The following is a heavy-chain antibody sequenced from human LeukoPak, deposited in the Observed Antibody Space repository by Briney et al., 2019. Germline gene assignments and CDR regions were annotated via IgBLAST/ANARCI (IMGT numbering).Heavy chain of an antibody. J-gene: IGHJ4*02. Sequence: GRSLRLPCAASGFTFDDYAMHWVRQAPGKGLEWVSGISWNSGSIGYADSVKGRFTISRDNAKNSLYLQMNSLRAEDTALYYCATSEDYDILTGYYGLDYWGQGTLVTVSS. CDR3: ATSEDYDILTGYYGLDY. D-gene: IGHD3-9*01. CDR2: ISWNSGSI. V-gene: IGHV3-9*01. CDR1: GFTFDDYA.